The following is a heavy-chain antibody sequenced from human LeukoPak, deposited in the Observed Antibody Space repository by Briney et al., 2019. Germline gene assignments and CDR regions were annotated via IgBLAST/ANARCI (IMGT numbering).Heavy chain of an antibody. CDR1: GFTFSSYA. Sequence: PGGSLRLSCAASGFTFSSYAMSWVRQAPGKGLEWVSLIYSGGTTYYADSVKGRFTISRDNSKNTLYLQMNSLRAEDTAMYYCARRGYGDYAPFDYWGQGTLVTVSS. CDR3: ARRGYGDYAPFDY. J-gene: IGHJ4*02. D-gene: IGHD4-17*01. CDR2: IYSGGTT. V-gene: IGHV3-66*04.